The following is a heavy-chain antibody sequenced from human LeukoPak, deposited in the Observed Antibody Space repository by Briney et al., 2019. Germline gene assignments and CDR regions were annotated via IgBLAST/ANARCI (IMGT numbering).Heavy chain of an antibody. D-gene: IGHD2-15*01. CDR3: AKKKLYCSGGSCYSFDY. Sequence: GRSLRLSCAASGFTFSSYGMHWVRQAPGKGLEWVAVISYDGSNKYYADSVKGRFTISRDNSKNTLYLQMNSLRAEDTAVYYCAKKKLYCSGGSCYSFDYWGQGTLVTVSS. V-gene: IGHV3-30*18. CDR1: GFTFSSYG. J-gene: IGHJ4*02. CDR2: ISYDGSNK.